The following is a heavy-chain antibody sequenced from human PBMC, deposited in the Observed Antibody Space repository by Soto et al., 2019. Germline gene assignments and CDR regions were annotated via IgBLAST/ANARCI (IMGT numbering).Heavy chain of an antibody. Sequence: GGSLRLSCAASAFTFRSYGMHWVRQAPGQGLEWVAVIWYDGTIKYYADSVKGRFTITRDNSKNMLYLQMNSLRAEDTAVYYCARGNWNERAIDYWGQGTQVTVSS. J-gene: IGHJ4*02. CDR3: ARGNWNERAIDY. CDR1: AFTFRSYG. CDR2: IWYDGTIK. D-gene: IGHD1-20*01. V-gene: IGHV3-33*01.